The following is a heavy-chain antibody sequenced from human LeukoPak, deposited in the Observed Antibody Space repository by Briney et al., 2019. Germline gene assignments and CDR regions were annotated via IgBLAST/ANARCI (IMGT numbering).Heavy chain of an antibody. J-gene: IGHJ4*02. CDR2: IIPIFGTA. V-gene: IGHV1-69*13. CDR3: ARAIYYGSVSYYFDY. Sequence: ASVKVSCKASGGTFSSYAISWVRQAPGQGLEWMGGIIPIFGTANYAQKFQGRVTITADESTGTAYMELSSLRSEDTAVYYCARAIYYGSVSYYFDYWGQGTLVTVSS. CDR1: GGTFSSYA. D-gene: IGHD3-10*01.